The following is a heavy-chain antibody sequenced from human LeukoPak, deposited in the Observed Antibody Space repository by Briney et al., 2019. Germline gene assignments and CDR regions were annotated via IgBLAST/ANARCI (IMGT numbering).Heavy chain of an antibody. J-gene: IGHJ4*02. CDR2: INEGGGVQ. Sequence: GGSLRLSCAASGFTFSNFWMTWVRQAPGKGLEWVANINEGGGVQNYVDSVKGRFTISRDNAKNSLSLQMNSLRAEDTAMYYCASGGHVDYCGQGTLVTVSS. CDR3: ASGGHVDY. CDR1: GFTFSNFW. D-gene: IGHD3-10*01. V-gene: IGHV3-7*01.